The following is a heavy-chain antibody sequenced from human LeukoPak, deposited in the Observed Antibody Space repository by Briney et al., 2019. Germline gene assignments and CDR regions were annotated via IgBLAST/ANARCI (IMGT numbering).Heavy chain of an antibody. Sequence: ASVNVSCKASGYTFTSYGISWVRQAPGQGLEWMGWISAYNGNTNYAQKLQGRVTMTTDTSTSTAYIELRSLRSDDPAVYSCATARYYDSSVTWFAPWGQGTLVTVSS. V-gene: IGHV1-18*01. CDR2: ISAYNGNT. CDR3: ATARYYDSSVTWFAP. J-gene: IGHJ5*02. CDR1: GYTFTSYG. D-gene: IGHD3-22*01.